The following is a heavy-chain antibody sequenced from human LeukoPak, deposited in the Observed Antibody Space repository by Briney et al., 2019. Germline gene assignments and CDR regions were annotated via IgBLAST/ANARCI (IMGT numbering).Heavy chain of an antibody. CDR2: ISSTSSSM. CDR3: ARFTGYNSGWPFDC. D-gene: IGHD6-19*01. Sequence: PGGSLRLSCAASGFTFSSYSMNWVRQAPGKGLEWGSYISSTSSSMFYADSVRGRFTISRDNAKNSLYLQMNSLRDEDTAVYYCARFTGYNSGWPFDCWGQGTLVTAAS. J-gene: IGHJ4*02. V-gene: IGHV3-48*02. CDR1: GFTFSSYS.